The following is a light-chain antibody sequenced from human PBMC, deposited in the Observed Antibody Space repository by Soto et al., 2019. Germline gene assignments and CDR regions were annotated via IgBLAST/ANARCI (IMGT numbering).Light chain of an antibody. Sequence: EMVFTQSPGPLSLSPGERATLSCRASQSVSSSYLAWYQQKPGQAPRLLIYGTSSRATGIPDRFSGSGSGTDFTLTISRLEPEDFAVYYCQQYSSSPLTFGQGTKVDIK. CDR2: GTS. CDR1: QSVSSSY. CDR3: QQYSSSPLT. V-gene: IGKV3-20*01. J-gene: IGKJ4*01.